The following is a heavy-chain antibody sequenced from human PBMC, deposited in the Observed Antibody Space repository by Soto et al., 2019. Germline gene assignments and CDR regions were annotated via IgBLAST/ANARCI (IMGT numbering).Heavy chain of an antibody. J-gene: IGHJ1*01. CDR3: TRSIQH. CDR1: GASITSGGYY. CDR2: IYYSGST. Sequence: QVQLQESGPGLVKPSQTLSLTCTVSGASITSGGYYWSWIRQHPGQGLEWIGYIYYSGSTYYNPSLQSRVTISVDTSKNHFALKLSSVTAADTAVYYCTRSIQHWGQGTLVTVSS. V-gene: IGHV4-31*03.